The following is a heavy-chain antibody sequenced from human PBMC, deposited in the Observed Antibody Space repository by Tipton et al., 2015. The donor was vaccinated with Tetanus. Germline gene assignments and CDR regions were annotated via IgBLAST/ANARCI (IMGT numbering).Heavy chain of an antibody. J-gene: IGHJ4*02. CDR1: DGSFNAYY. CDR3: ARLREIVRRSGWAFDY. V-gene: IGHV4-34*01. Sequence: AGLVKPSETLSLTCGVSDGSFNAYYWSWIRQTPGKGLEWIGEVNQSGSTKYNPSFNSRAAISVDTSKSQFSLRVRSVTAADTAVYYCARLREIVRRSGWAFDYWGQGILVSVAS. CDR2: VNQSGST. D-gene: IGHD5-12*01.